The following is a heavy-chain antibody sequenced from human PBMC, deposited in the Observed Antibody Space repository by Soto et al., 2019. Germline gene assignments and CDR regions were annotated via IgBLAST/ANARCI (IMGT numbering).Heavy chain of an antibody. Sequence: QLQLQESGPGLVKPSETLSLTCTVSGGSISSSSYYWGWIRQPPGKGLEWIGSIYYSGSTYYNPSLKSRVTISVDTSKNQFSLKLSSVTAADTAVYYCATHSSGLTQPYYFDYWGQGTLVTVSS. CDR3: ATHSSGLTQPYYFDY. V-gene: IGHV4-39*01. CDR1: GGSISSSSYY. J-gene: IGHJ4*02. D-gene: IGHD6-19*01. CDR2: IYYSGST.